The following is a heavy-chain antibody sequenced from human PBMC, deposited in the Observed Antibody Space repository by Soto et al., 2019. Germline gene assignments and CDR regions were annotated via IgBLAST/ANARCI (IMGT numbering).Heavy chain of an antibody. CDR3: AHLVVAVITYNFDS. J-gene: IGHJ4*02. CDR1: GFSLSTSGVG. Sequence: QITLKESGPTLVKPTQTLTLTCTFSGFSLSTSGVGVGWIRQPPGKALEWRTFIYWDDDKRNSPFLKSRLTITKDTSKTQVVLTMTNMDPVDTATYYCAHLVVAVITYNFDSWGQGTLVTVSS. CDR2: IYWDDDK. V-gene: IGHV2-5*02. D-gene: IGHD2-15*01.